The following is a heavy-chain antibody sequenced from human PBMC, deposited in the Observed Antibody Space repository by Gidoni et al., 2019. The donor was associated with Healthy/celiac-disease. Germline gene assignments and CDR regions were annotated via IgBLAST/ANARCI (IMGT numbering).Heavy chain of an antibody. CDR1: GGSFSGYY. CDR3: ARGREMATKNAFDI. CDR2: INHSGST. D-gene: IGHD5-12*01. V-gene: IGHV4-34*01. Sequence: QVQLQQWGAGLLKPSETLSLSCAVYGGSFSGYYWSWIRQPPGKGLEWIGEINHSGSTNYNPSLKSRVTISVDTSKNQFSRKLSSVTAADTAVYYCARGREMATKNAFDIWGQGTMVTVSS. J-gene: IGHJ3*02.